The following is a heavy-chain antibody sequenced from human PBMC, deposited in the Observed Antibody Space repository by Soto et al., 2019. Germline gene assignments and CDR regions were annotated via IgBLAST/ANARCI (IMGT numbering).Heavy chain of an antibody. J-gene: IGHJ5*02. V-gene: IGHV4-31*03. CDR1: GGSISSGGYY. CDR3: ARVWGDSSGWYGPVNWFDP. CDR2: IYYSGST. Sequence: QVQLQESGPGLVKPSQTLSLTCTVSGGSISSGGYYWRWIRQHPGKGLEWIGYIYYSGSTYYNPSLTSRVTISVDTSKNKFSLKLSSVNAADTAVYYCARVWGDSSGWYGPVNWFDPWGQGTLVTVSS. D-gene: IGHD6-13*01.